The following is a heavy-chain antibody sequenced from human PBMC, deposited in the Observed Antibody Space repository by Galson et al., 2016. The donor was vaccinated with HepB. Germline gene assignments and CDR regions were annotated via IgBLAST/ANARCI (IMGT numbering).Heavy chain of an antibody. V-gene: IGHV3-74*01. CDR3: ASLGHVVVTGIHDFDY. CDR1: GFPFSSYW. D-gene: IGHD2-21*02. Sequence: SLRLSCAVSGFPFSSYWMNRVRQAPGKGLVWVSRISPDGSSTSYADSVKGRFPISRDNGKNTVYLQMNSLSAEDTAVYYCASLGHVVVTGIHDFDYWGQGTLVTVSS. J-gene: IGHJ4*02. CDR2: ISPDGSST.